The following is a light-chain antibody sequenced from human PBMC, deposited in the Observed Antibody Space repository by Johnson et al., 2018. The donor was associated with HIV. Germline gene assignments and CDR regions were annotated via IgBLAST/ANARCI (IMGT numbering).Light chain of an antibody. V-gene: IGLV1-51*01. J-gene: IGLJ1*01. CDR3: ATLDASLSANV. Sequence: PSGVPDRFSGSKSAASATLDITGLQSGDEGDYYCATLDASLSANVFGTGTKVTVL.